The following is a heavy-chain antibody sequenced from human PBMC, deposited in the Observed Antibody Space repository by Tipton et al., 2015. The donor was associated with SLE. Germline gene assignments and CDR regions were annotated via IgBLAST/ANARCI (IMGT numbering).Heavy chain of an antibody. CDR1: GGSISSSSYY. CDR2: IYHSGST. Sequence: TLSLTCTVSGGSISSSSYYWGWIRQPPGKGLEWIGSIYHSGSTYYNPSLKSRVTISVDTSKNQFSPKLSSVTAADTAVYYCARGRGQWLVKNPLDYWGQGTLVTVSS. V-gene: IGHV4-39*07. J-gene: IGHJ4*02. D-gene: IGHD6-19*01. CDR3: ARGRGQWLVKNPLDY.